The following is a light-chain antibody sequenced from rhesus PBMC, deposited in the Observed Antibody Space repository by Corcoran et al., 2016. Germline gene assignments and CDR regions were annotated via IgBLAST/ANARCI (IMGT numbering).Light chain of an antibody. V-gene: IGKV1-32*02. Sequence: DIQMSQSPSSLSVSVGDRVTITCRASQGISSYLNWYQQKPGKAPKLLIYYANSLASGVPSRFSGSGSGTEFTLTISSLQPEDFATYYCQQGNSNPLTFGGGTKVELK. CDR3: QQGNSNPLT. J-gene: IGKJ4*01. CDR2: YAN. CDR1: QGISSY.